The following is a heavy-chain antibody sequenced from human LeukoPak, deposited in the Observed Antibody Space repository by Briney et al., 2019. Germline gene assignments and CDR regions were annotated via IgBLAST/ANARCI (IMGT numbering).Heavy chain of an antibody. V-gene: IGHV3-23*01. J-gene: IGHJ4*02. Sequence: PSGGSLRLSCAASGFTFSTYAVNWVRQAPGKGLEWVSTISGSGDSTYYADSVKGRFTISRDNSKDTLYLQMSSVRVDDTAAYYCARDRGRYYDSRGFYWGYYFDSWGQGILVTVST. D-gene: IGHD3-22*01. CDR1: GFTFSTYA. CDR3: ARDRGRYYDSRGFYWGYYFDS. CDR2: ISGSGDST.